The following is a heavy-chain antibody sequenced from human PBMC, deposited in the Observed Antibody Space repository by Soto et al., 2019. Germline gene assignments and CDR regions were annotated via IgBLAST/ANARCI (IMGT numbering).Heavy chain of an antibody. J-gene: IGHJ4*02. V-gene: IGHV4-39*01. CDR2: IYYSGST. Sequence: SETLSLTCTVSGGSISSSSYYWGWIRQPPGKGLEWIGSIYYSGSTYYNPSLKSRVTISEDTSKNQFSLKLSSVTAADTAVYYCARAVLDEFWSGYYYFDYWGQGTLVTVSS. CDR1: GGSISSSSYY. D-gene: IGHD3-3*01. CDR3: ARAVLDEFWSGYYYFDY.